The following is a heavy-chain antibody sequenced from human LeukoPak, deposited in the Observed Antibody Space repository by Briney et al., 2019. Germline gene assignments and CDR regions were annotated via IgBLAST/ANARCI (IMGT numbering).Heavy chain of an antibody. Sequence: SVKVSCKASGGTFSSYTISWVRQAPGQGLEWMGRNIPILGIANYAQKFQGRVTITADKSTSTAYMELSSLRSEDTAVYYCARVSTYYYYYMDVWGKGTTVTVSS. V-gene: IGHV1-69*02. J-gene: IGHJ6*03. CDR1: GGTFSSYT. D-gene: IGHD1-1*01. CDR3: ARVSTYYYYYMDV. CDR2: NIPILGIA.